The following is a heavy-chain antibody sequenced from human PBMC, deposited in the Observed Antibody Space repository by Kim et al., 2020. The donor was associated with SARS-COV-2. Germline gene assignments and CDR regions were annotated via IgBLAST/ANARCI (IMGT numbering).Heavy chain of an antibody. J-gene: IGHJ4*02. Sequence: GGSLRLSCAASGFNFSSYGMHWVRQAPGKGLEWVALLSYDGNTKYYADSVKGRFTISRDNSKNTLSLQMNSLRPEDTAVYYCARTFYYGSGTYYDYWGQGTLVTVSS. CDR3: ARTFYYGSGTYYDY. D-gene: IGHD3-10*01. CDR1: GFNFSSYG. V-gene: IGHV3-30*03. CDR2: LSYDGNTK.